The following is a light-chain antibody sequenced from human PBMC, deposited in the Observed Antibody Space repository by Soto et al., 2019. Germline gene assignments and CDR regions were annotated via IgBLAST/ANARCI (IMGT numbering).Light chain of an antibody. CDR1: SNDVGGYND. V-gene: IGLV2-14*01. J-gene: IGLJ1*01. CDR3: SSHSATSPYV. CDR2: EVS. Sequence: QSALTQPASVSGSPGQSITISCTGTSNDVGGYNDVSWYQQQPGKAPKLIIYEVSHRPSGISNRFSGSKSGNTASLTISGLHVEDEADYYCSSHSATSPYVFGTGTKVTVL.